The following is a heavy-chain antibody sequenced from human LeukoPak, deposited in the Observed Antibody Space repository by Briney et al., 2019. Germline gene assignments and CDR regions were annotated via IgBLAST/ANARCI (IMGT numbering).Heavy chain of an antibody. CDR1: GGSTSSYY. J-gene: IGHJ4*02. V-gene: IGHV4-59*01. Sequence: PSETLSLTCTVSGGSTSSYYWSWIRQPPGKGLEWIGYIYYSGSTNYNPSLKSRVTISVDTSKNQFSLKLSSVTAADTAVYYCASIAVAGTWGFDYWGQGTLVTVSS. CDR3: ASIAVAGTWGFDY. CDR2: IYYSGST. D-gene: IGHD6-19*01.